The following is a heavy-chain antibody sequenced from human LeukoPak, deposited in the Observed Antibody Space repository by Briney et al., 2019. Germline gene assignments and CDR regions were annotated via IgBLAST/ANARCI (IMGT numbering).Heavy chain of an antibody. Sequence: PGGSLRLSCSASGFSLSTFAMHWVRHAPGKGLEYVSTISGDGGSTYYADSVKGRFTISRDNSRNTLFLQMSSLRAEDTAVYYCVKDRGQGYYFDYWGQGTLVTVSS. V-gene: IGHV3-64D*06. CDR1: GFSLSTFA. D-gene: IGHD3-10*01. CDR2: ISGDGGST. J-gene: IGHJ4*02. CDR3: VKDRGQGYYFDY.